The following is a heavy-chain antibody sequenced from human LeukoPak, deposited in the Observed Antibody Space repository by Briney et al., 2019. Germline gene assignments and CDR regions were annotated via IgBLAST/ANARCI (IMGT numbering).Heavy chain of an antibody. Sequence: GESLKICSKGSGYSFSTYWIGWVRQMPGKGLEWMGVIFPGDSDTRYSPSFQGQVTISAEESISTAYVQWSSLKASDTAIYYCARAYCGGDCYSDPFDIWGQGTMVTVSS. CDR1: GYSFSTYW. CDR3: ARAYCGGDCYSDPFDI. CDR2: IFPGDSDT. V-gene: IGHV5-51*01. J-gene: IGHJ3*02. D-gene: IGHD2-21*02.